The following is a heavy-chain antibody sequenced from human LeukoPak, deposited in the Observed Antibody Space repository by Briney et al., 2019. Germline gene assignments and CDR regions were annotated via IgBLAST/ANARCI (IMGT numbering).Heavy chain of an antibody. Sequence: GGSLRLSCAASGFTFSSYGMHWVRQAPGKGLEWVAVISYDGSNKYYADSVKGRFTISRDNSKNTLYLQMNSLRAEDTAVYYCAKDRLPYDILTGSHSNYYYYGMDVWGQGTTVTVSS. CDR3: AKDRLPYDILTGSHSNYYYYGMDV. CDR2: ISYDGSNK. V-gene: IGHV3-30*18. J-gene: IGHJ6*02. D-gene: IGHD3-9*01. CDR1: GFTFSSYG.